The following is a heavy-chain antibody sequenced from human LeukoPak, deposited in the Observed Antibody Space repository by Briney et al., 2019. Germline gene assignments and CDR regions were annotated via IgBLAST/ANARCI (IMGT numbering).Heavy chain of an antibody. D-gene: IGHD3-22*01. CDR3: ARGSYYYDSSGYYYFDY. CDR2: IYYSGST. J-gene: IGHJ4*02. Sequence: PSETLSLTCTVSGGSISSGGYYWSWIRQHPGKGLEWIGYIYYSGSTNYNPSLKSRVTISVDTSKNQFSLKLSSVTAADTAVYYCARGSYYYDSSGYYYFDYWGQGTLVTVSS. CDR1: GGSISSGGYY. V-gene: IGHV4-61*08.